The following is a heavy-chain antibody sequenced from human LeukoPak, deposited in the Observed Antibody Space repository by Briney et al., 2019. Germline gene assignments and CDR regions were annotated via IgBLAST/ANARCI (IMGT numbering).Heavy chain of an antibody. D-gene: IGHD3/OR15-3a*01. CDR2: ISWNSGSI. CDR3: AGRKSRPRSLDTQRRAFDY. V-gene: IGHV3-9*01. CDR1: GFTFDDYA. J-gene: IGHJ4*02. Sequence: GRSLRLSCAASGFTFDDYAMHWVRQAPGKGLEWVSGISWNSGSIGYADSVKGRFTISRDNAKNSLYLQMNSLRSEDTAVYYCAGRKSRPRSLDTQRRAFDYWGQGTLVTVSS.